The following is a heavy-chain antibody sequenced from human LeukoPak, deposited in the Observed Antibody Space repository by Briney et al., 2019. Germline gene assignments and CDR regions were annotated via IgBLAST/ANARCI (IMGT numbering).Heavy chain of an antibody. J-gene: IGHJ4*02. V-gene: IGHV4-34*01. Sequence: SETLSLTCAVHDGSFTSIYWSWIRQPPGRGLEWIGETTHSGSTNYNPSLKSRVTISLDTSKNQFSLKLNSVTAADAAVYYCARYTMAAAPRFDNWGQETLVAVSS. CDR3: ARYTMAAAPRFDN. D-gene: IGHD3-10*01. CDR2: TTHSGST. CDR1: DGSFTSIY.